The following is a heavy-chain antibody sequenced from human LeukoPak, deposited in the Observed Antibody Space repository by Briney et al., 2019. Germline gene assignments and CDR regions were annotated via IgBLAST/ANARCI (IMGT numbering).Heavy chain of an antibody. CDR2: IYYSGNT. CDR1: GGSIRSGGYY. J-gene: IGHJ6*03. Sequence: TLSLPCPVSGGSIRSGGYYGRWPRQHPGEGLEWIGYIYYSGNTYYNPSLKSRVTISVDTSKNPFSLKLSSVTAADTAVYYCARTPDNHYYYMDVWGKGTTVTVSS. CDR3: ARTPDNHYYYMDV. D-gene: IGHD3-22*01. V-gene: IGHV4-31*03.